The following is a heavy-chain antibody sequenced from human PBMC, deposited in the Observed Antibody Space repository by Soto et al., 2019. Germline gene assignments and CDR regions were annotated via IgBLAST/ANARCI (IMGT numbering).Heavy chain of an antibody. CDR3: ARGTFGVVKD. CDR2: MYYSGST. D-gene: IGHD3-3*01. Sequence: PSETLSLTCTVSGGSISSYYWSWIRQSPGKGLELIGYMYYSGSTNYNPSLKSRVTISIDTSRNQFSLKLSSVTAADTAVYYCARGTFGVVKDWGQGTLVTVSS. J-gene: IGHJ4*02. CDR1: GGSISSYY. V-gene: IGHV4-59*01.